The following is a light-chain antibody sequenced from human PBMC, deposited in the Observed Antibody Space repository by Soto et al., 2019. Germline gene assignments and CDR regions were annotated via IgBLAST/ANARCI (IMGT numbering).Light chain of an antibody. CDR1: HSVSSS. V-gene: IGKV3-15*01. CDR2: GAS. J-gene: IGKJ1*01. Sequence: EVVMTQSPATLSVSPGERATLSCRASHSVSSSLAWYQQKPGQAPRLLISGASTRAAGIPARFSGSVSGTEFTLTISSLQSEDFAVYYCQHYNTWPWTFGQGTKVEV. CDR3: QHYNTWPWT.